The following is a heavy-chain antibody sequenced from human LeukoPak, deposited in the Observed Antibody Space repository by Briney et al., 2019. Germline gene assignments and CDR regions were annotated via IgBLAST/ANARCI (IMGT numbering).Heavy chain of an antibody. D-gene: IGHD6-19*01. J-gene: IGHJ6*03. CDR1: GYTFTSYY. Sequence: ASVKVSCKASGYTFTSYYMHWVRQAPGQGLEWMGIINPSGGSTSYAQKFQGRVTMTRDMSTSTVYMELSSLRSEDTAVYYCAGGLRAVPGSYYSYFMDVWGKGTTVTISS. CDR2: INPSGGST. CDR3: AGGLRAVPGSYYSYFMDV. V-gene: IGHV1-46*01.